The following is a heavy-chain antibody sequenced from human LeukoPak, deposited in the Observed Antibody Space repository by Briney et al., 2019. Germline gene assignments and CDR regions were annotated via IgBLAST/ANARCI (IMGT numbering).Heavy chain of an antibody. CDR2: FDPEDGET. CDR1: GYTLTELS. J-gene: IGHJ5*02. V-gene: IGHV1-24*01. D-gene: IGHD2-2*01. Sequence: ASVKVSCKVSGYTLTELSMHWVRQAPGKGLEWMGGFDPEDGETIYAQKFQGRVTMTEDTSTDTAYMELSSLRSDDSAVYYCARCPGYCSSTSCSTPNWFDPWGQETLVTVSS. CDR3: ARCPGYCSSTSCSTPNWFDP.